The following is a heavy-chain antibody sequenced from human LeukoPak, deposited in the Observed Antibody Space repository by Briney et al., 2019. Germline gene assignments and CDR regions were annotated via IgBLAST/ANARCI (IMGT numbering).Heavy chain of an antibody. J-gene: IGHJ4*02. CDR1: GFTFSNYG. V-gene: IGHV3-30*18. CDR3: ANLPL. CDR2: ISYDGSNK. Sequence: GKSLRLSCATSGFTFSNYGMHWVRQAPGKGLEWVAVISYDGSNKYYADSVKGRFTISRDNSKNTLYLQMNSLRPEDAAVYYCANLPLWGQGTLVTVSS.